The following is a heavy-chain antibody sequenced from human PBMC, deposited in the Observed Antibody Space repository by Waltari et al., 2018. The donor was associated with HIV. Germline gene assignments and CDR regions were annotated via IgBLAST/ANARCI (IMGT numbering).Heavy chain of an antibody. D-gene: IGHD6-19*01. CDR3: TRSSDWYNGFDV. Sequence: QVHLVQSGAEVKKPGAAMRVSCQASGYTFGTYQLHWVRQAPGQGFEWMGIINPSGFTTNYAKKFQGRFTMTSDTPTSTVYMELSSLTSEDTAVYYCTRSSDWYNGFDVWGQGTMVTVSS. J-gene: IGHJ3*01. CDR2: INPSGFTT. CDR1: GYTFGTYQ. V-gene: IGHV1-46*03.